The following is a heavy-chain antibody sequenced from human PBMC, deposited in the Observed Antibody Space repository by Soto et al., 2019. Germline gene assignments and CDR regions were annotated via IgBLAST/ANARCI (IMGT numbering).Heavy chain of an antibody. D-gene: IGHD6-19*01. V-gene: IGHV6-1*01. CDR2: TYYRSKWYN. CDR3: ARLKSSGWHGGVYYFAY. J-gene: IGHJ4*02. Sequence: PSQTLSLTCAISGDSVSSNSAAWNWIRQSPSRGLEWLGRTYYRSKWYNDYAVSVKSRITINPDTSKNQFSLQLNSVTPEDTAVYYCARLKSSGWHGGVYYFAYWGQGTLVTVSS. CDR1: GDSVSSNSAA.